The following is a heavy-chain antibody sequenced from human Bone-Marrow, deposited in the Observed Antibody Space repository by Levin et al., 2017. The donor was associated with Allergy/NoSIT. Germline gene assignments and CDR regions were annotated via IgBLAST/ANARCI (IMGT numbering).Heavy chain of an antibody. Sequence: KVSCKASGYTFSLYWIGWVRQVPGKGLEWVGIMHPGDSDIRYSPSFQGQVTISADTSTNTAYLQWNSLRASDAAIYYCVRHYKGHVWVRGVTFGPAIDYWGQGSLVTV. D-gene: IGHD3-10*01. J-gene: IGHJ4*02. CDR2: MHPGDSDI. CDR1: GYTFSLYW. V-gene: IGHV5-51*01. CDR3: VRHYKGHVWVRGVTFGPAIDY.